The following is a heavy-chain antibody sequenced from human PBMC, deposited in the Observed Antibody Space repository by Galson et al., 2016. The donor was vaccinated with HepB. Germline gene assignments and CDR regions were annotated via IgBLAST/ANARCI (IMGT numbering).Heavy chain of an antibody. CDR2: IFYDGSHK. V-gene: IGHV3-33*01. J-gene: IGHJ4*02. D-gene: IGHD4-17*01. Sequence: SLRLSCAASGFTFSSYGMHWVRQAPGKGLEWVALIFYDGSHKYYADSVKGRFTISRDNSNSTLYLQMNSLRAEDTAVYYCARDAWDYGVPFNWGQGTLVTVSS. CDR1: GFTFSSYG. CDR3: ARDAWDYGVPFN.